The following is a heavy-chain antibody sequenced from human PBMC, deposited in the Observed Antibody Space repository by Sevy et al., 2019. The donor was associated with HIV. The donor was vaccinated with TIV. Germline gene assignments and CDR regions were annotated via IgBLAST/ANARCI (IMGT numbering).Heavy chain of an antibody. Sequence: SETLSLTCSASGGSISGYYWSWIRQPPGKGLEWIGYINYSGSTNYNPSLKSRVTISVDTSKNQFSLKLSSVTAADTAVYYCARVAYCGGDCYPFDYWGQGTLVTVSS. CDR3: ARVAYCGGDCYPFDY. D-gene: IGHD2-21*02. V-gene: IGHV4-59*01. CDR1: GGSISGYY. J-gene: IGHJ4*02. CDR2: INYSGST.